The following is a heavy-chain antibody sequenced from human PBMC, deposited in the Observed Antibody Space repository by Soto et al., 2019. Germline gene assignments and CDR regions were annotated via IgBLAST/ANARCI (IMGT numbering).Heavy chain of an antibody. CDR2: MNPNSGNT. Sequence: GASVKVSCTASGYTFTSYDINWVRQATGQGLEWMGWMNPNSGNTGYAQKFQGRVTMTRNASISTAYMELSSLRSEDTAVYYCARIHAAWDAFDIWGQGTMVTVSS. CDR3: ARIHAAWDAFDI. D-gene: IGHD6-25*01. CDR1: GYTFTSYD. V-gene: IGHV1-8*01. J-gene: IGHJ3*02.